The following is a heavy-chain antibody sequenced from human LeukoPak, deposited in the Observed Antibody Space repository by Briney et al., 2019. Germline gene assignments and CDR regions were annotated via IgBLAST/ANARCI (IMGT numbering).Heavy chain of an antibody. Sequence: AGSLRLSCAASGLTFSSYAISWVRQAPGKGLVWVSRINSDGSSTSYADSVKGRFTISRDNAKNTLYLQMNSLRAEDTAVYYCARDLLVTGTGPDYWGQGTLVTVSS. CDR1: GLTFSSYA. V-gene: IGHV3-74*01. CDR2: INSDGSST. CDR3: ARDLLVTGTGPDY. J-gene: IGHJ4*02. D-gene: IGHD1-7*01.